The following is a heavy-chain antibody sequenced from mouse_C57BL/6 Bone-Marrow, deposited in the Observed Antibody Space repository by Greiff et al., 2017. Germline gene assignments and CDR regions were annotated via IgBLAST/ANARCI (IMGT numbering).Heavy chain of an antibody. CDR3: ASSGYYWYYFDY. Sequence: VQLQQPGAELVKPGASVKLSCKASGYTFTSYWMQWVKQRPGQGLEWIGEIDPSDSYTNYNQEFKGKATLTVETSSSTAYMPLSSLTSEDSAVYYCASSGYYWYYFDYWGQGTTLTVSS. D-gene: IGHD2-3*01. V-gene: IGHV1-50*01. CDR1: GYTFTSYW. CDR2: IDPSDSYT. J-gene: IGHJ2*01.